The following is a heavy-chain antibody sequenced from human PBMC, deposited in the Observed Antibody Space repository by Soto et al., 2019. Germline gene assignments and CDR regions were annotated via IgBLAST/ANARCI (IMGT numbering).Heavy chain of an antibody. CDR2: ISYDGSNK. CDR1: GFTFSSYG. D-gene: IGHD3-3*01. CDR3: AKDLRFLEWLLFVDGGFSVDY. Sequence: QVQLVESGGGVVQPGRSLRLSCAASGFTFSSYGMHWVRQAPGKGLEWVAVISYDGSNKYYADSVKGRFTISRDNSKNKLYLQMNSLRAEDTAVYYCAKDLRFLEWLLFVDGGFSVDYWGQGTLVTVSS. V-gene: IGHV3-30*18. J-gene: IGHJ4*02.